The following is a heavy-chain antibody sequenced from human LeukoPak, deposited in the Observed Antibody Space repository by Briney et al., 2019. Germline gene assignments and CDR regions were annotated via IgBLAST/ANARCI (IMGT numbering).Heavy chain of an antibody. J-gene: IGHJ3*02. D-gene: IGHD3-10*01. Sequence: GGSLRLSCAASGFTFRSYSMNWVRQAPGKGLEWASSISSGGTYIFYAESVKGRFTVSRDNGKNSLYLQMNSLRAEDTAVYYCARSMTVVRGLDTFDIWGQGTMVTVSS. V-gene: IGHV3-21*06. CDR3: ARSMTVVRGLDTFDI. CDR2: ISSGGTYI. CDR1: GFTFRSYS.